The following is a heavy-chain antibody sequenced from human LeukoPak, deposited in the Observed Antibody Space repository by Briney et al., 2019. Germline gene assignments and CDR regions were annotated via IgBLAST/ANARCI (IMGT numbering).Heavy chain of an antibody. CDR3: AKDKVLWFGESSDGMDV. CDR2: ISGSGGST. CDR1: GFTFSSYA. D-gene: IGHD3-10*01. J-gene: IGHJ6*04. V-gene: IGHV3-23*01. Sequence: GGSLRLSCAASGFTFSSYAMSWVRQAPGKGLEWVSAISGSGGSTYYADSVKGRFTISRDNSKNTLYLQMNSLRAEDTAVYYCAKDKVLWFGESSDGMDVCGKGTTVTVSS.